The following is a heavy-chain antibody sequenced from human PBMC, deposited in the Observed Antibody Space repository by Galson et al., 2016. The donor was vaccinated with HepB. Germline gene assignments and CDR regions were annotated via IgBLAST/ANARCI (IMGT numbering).Heavy chain of an antibody. CDR2: ISSSSSYI. CDR1: GFTFSSYS. D-gene: IGHD3-10*01. J-gene: IGHJ3*02. V-gene: IGHV3-21*04. CDR3: AKVRFGQFFAFDS. Sequence: SLRLSCAASGFTFSSYSMNRVRQAPGKGLEWVSSISSSSSYIYYADSVKGRFTISRDNSKNTLYLQLTSLRAEDTAVYYCAKVRFGQFFAFDSWGQGTMVTVSS.